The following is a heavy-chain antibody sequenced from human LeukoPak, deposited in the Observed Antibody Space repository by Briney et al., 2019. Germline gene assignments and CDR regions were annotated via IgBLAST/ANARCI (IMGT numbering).Heavy chain of an antibody. CDR3: ARGFDFWSGNELDS. CDR2: INAGNGNT. V-gene: IGHV1-3*01. CDR1: GYTFTTYA. D-gene: IGHD3-3*01. J-gene: IGHJ4*02. Sequence: ASVKVSCKTSGYTFTTYAIHWVRQAPGQSLEWMGWINAGNGNTKYSQKFQGGVTMTRDTSISTAYMELSRLRSDDTAVYYCARGFDFWSGNELDSWGQGTLLTVSS.